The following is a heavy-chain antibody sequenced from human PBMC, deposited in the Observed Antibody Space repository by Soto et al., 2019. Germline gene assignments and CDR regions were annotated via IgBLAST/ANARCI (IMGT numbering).Heavy chain of an antibody. D-gene: IGHD1-1*01. CDR3: VNQLDYYYYGMDV. J-gene: IGHJ6*02. CDR1: GFTFSSYA. Sequence: PGGSLRLSCATSGFTFSSYAMTWVRQAPAKGLEWVSAISGSGASTYYADSVKGRFTISRDNSKNTLYLQMNSLRVEDTAVYYCVNQLDYYYYGMDVWGQVTTVTVSS. CDR2: ISGSGAST. V-gene: IGHV3-23*01.